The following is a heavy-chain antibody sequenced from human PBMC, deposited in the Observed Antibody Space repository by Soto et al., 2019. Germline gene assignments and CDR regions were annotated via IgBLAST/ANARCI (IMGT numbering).Heavy chain of an antibody. Sequence: QVQLQQWGAGLLKPSETLSLTCAVYGGSFSDYYWTWIRQPPGKGLEWIGEINHSGRANYNPSLKSRVTISVDTSENQFSLKLSSVTAADTAFYYCARGVYDYVWGITQTDYWGQGTLVTVSS. CDR3: ARGVYDYVWGITQTDY. CDR2: INHSGRA. D-gene: IGHD3-16*01. CDR1: GGSFSDYY. V-gene: IGHV4-34*01. J-gene: IGHJ4*02.